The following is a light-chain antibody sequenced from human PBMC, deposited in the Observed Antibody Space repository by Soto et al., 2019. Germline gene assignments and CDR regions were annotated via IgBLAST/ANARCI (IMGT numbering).Light chain of an antibody. CDR1: SSDVGGYNY. CDR3: SSFTSNNTVL. J-gene: IGLJ2*01. V-gene: IGLV2-14*01. CDR2: NVS. Sequence: QSALTQPASVSGSPGQSITISCTGTSSDVGGYNYVSWYQQHPGKAPKLMIYNVSNRPSGVSNRFSGSNSGNTASLTISGRQAEDEAHYYCSSFTSNNTVLFGGGTKLTVL.